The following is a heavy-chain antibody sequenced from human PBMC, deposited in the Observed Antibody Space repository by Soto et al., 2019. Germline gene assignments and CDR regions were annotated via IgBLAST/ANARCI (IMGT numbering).Heavy chain of an antibody. CDR1: GGTFSSYA. CDR3: ARDGGEMATNYFDY. V-gene: IGHV1-69*13. Sequence: ASVKVSCKASGGTFSSYAISWVRRAPGQGLEWMGGIIPIFGTANYAQKLQGRVTITADESTSTAYMELSSLRSEDTAVYYCARDGGEMATNYFDYWGQGTLVTVSS. D-gene: IGHD5-12*01. J-gene: IGHJ4*02. CDR2: IIPIFGTA.